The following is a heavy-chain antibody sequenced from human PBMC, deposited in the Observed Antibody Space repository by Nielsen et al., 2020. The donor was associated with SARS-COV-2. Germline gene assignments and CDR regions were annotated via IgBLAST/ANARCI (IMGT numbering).Heavy chain of an antibody. J-gene: IGHJ4*02. CDR3: AKDYKFDY. CDR2: ISYDGSNK. D-gene: IGHD1-1*01. V-gene: IGHV3-30*18. CDR1: GFTFSSYG. Sequence: GGSLRLSCAASGFTFSSYGMHWVRQAPGKGLEWVAVISYDGSNKYYADSVKGRFTISRDNSKNTLYLQMNSLRAEDTAVYYCAKDYKFDYWGQGTLVTVSS.